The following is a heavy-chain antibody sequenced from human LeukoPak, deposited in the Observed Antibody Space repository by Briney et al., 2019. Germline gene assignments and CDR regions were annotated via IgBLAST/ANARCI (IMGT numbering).Heavy chain of an antibody. CDR1: GFTFSSYG. V-gene: IGHV3-30*18. CDR2: ISYDGSNK. Sequence: GGSLRLSCAASGFTFSSYGMHWVRQAPGKGLEWVAVISYDGSNKYYADSVKGRFTISRDNSKNTLCLQMNSLRAEDTAVYYCAKGALRFLEWLFQGDYWGQGTLVTVSS. J-gene: IGHJ4*02. CDR3: AKGALRFLEWLFQGDY. D-gene: IGHD3-3*01.